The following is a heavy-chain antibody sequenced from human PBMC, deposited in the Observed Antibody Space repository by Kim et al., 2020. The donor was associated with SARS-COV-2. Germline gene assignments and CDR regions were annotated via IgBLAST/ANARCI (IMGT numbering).Heavy chain of an antibody. D-gene: IGHD3-10*01. J-gene: IGHJ4*02. CDR2: ISSSSGNI. V-gene: IGHV3-48*02. CDR1: GFTFSSYS. CDR3: ARGSPPRAGYCFDY. Sequence: GGSLRLSCAASGFTFSSYSMNWVRQARGKGLQWVSYISSSSGNIYYADSVKGRFTISRDNAKNSLYLQMNSLRDEDTAVYYCARGSPPRAGYCFDYWGQG.